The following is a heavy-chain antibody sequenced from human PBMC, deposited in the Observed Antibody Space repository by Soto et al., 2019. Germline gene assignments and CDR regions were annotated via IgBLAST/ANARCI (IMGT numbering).Heavy chain of an antibody. V-gene: IGHV1-3*01. CDR2: INAGNGKT. Sequence: ASVKVSCKASGYTFTSYTMHWVRQAPGQGPEWMGWINAGNGKTEYSQKFQDRVTIARDTSASTAYMELRSLRSGDTAVYYCARGRFVGGWFDPWGQGTLVTVSS. CDR3: ARGRFVGGWFDP. J-gene: IGHJ5*02. D-gene: IGHD3-3*01. CDR1: GYTFTSYT.